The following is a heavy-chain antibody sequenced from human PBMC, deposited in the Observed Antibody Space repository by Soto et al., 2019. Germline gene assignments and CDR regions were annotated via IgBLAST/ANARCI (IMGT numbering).Heavy chain of an antibody. J-gene: IGHJ6*02. CDR2: IIPIFGTA. CDR1: GDTFSSYA. Sequence: QVQLVQSGAEVKKPGSSVKVSCKASGDTFSSYAISWVRQAPGQGLEWMGGIIPIFGTANYAQKFQGRVTITADESTSTAYMELSSLRPEDTAGYYCARDGSGYRSRASPMDVWGQGTTVTVSS. V-gene: IGHV1-69*01. D-gene: IGHD3-22*01. CDR3: ARDGSGYRSRASPMDV.